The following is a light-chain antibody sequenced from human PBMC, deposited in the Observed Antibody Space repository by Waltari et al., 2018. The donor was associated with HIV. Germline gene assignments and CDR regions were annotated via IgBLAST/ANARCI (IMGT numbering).Light chain of an antibody. CDR3: KSKTSSSTPCV. CDR2: DFS. V-gene: IGLV2-14*03. Sequence: QSALTQPASVSGSPGQSITISCTGTSSDVGGYNSVAWYQQHPGKAPKRIIYDFSNRPSGVPYRFSGSKSGNTASLTISGLQAEDEAEYYCKSKTSSSTPCVFGTGTKVTVL. J-gene: IGLJ1*01. CDR1: SSDVGGYNS.